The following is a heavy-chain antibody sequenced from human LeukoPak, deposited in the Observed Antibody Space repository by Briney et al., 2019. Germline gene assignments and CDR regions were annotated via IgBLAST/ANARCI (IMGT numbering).Heavy chain of an antibody. D-gene: IGHD2-15*01. CDR2: TYHSGST. V-gene: IGHV4-59*08. CDR1: GGSISGYY. Sequence: SSETLSLTCTVSGGSISGYYWSWIRQPPGKGLEWIGCTYHSGSTNYNPSLKSRVTMSVDTSKNQFSLKLSSVTAADTAVYYCARRYCSGGSCYSCCDYWGQGTLVTVSS. CDR3: ARRYCSGGSCYSCCDY. J-gene: IGHJ4*02.